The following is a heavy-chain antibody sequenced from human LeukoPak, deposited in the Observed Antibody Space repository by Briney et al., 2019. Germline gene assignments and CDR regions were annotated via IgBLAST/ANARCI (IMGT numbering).Heavy chain of an antibody. Sequence: ASVKVSCKASGYTFTSYGISWVRQAPGQGLEWMGWINPNSGGTNYAQKFQGWVTMTRDTSISTAYMELSRLRSDDTAVYYCARDLIAAAGPDYYYYGMDVWGQGTTVTVSS. CDR1: GYTFTSYG. V-gene: IGHV1-2*04. J-gene: IGHJ6*02. CDR3: ARDLIAAAGPDYYYYGMDV. CDR2: INPNSGGT. D-gene: IGHD6-13*01.